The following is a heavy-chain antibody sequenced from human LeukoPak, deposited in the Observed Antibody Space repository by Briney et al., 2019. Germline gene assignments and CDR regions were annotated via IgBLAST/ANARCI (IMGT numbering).Heavy chain of an antibody. CDR3: ARDTIFGEEGTIDY. Sequence: GVSVKVSCKASGYTFTSYGISWVRQAPGQGLEWMGWISAYNGNTNYAQKLQGRVTMTTDTSTSTAYMELRSLRSDDTAVYYCARDTIFGEEGTIDYWGQGTLVTVSS. V-gene: IGHV1-18*01. D-gene: IGHD3-3*01. J-gene: IGHJ4*02. CDR2: ISAYNGNT. CDR1: GYTFTSYG.